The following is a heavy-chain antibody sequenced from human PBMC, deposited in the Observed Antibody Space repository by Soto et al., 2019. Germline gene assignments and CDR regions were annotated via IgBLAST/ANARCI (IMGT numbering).Heavy chain of an antibody. CDR1: GGSISTSNW. J-gene: IGHJ4*02. D-gene: IGHD6-19*01. CDR2: ISHSVSP. V-gene: IGHV4-4*02. CDR3: AVSIEVAGYYFDH. Sequence: QVQLQESGPGLVKPSGTLSLTCGVSGGSISTSNWWTWVHQPPGKGLQWIGEISHSVSPNYNPSLLSRATISVDKSKNQFSLKLTSVTAADTAVYYCAVSIEVAGYYFDHWGQGNLVTVSS.